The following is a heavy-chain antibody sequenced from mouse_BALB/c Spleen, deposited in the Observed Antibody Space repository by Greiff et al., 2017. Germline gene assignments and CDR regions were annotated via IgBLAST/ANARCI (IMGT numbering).Heavy chain of an antibody. CDR3: ASPYYYGSSFYWYFDV. D-gene: IGHD1-1*01. J-gene: IGHJ1*01. CDR2: INSNGGST. V-gene: IGHV5-6-3*01. CDR1: GFTFSSYG. Sequence: EVQGVESGGGLVQPGGSLKLSCAASGFTFSSYGMSWVRQTPDKRLELVATINSNGGSTYYPDSVKGRFTISRDNAKNTLYLQMSSLKSEDTAMYYCASPYYYGSSFYWYFDVWGAGTTVTVSS.